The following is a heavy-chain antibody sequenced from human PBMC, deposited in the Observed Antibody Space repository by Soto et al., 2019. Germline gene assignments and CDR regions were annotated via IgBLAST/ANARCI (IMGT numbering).Heavy chain of an antibody. V-gene: IGHV3-30*18. Sequence: QVQLVESGGGVVQPGRSLRLSCAASGFTFSSYGMHWVRQAPGKGLEWVAVISYDGSNKYYADSVKGRFTISRDNSKNTLYLQMNSLRAEDTAVYYCAKLLPSITMVRGANYYYYGMDVWGQGTTVTVSS. D-gene: IGHD3-10*01. CDR1: GFTFSSYG. J-gene: IGHJ6*02. CDR2: ISYDGSNK. CDR3: AKLLPSITMVRGANYYYYGMDV.